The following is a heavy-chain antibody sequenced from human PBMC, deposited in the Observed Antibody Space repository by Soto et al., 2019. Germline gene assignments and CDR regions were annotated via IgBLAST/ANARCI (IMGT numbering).Heavy chain of an antibody. CDR1: GFTFSDYY. CDR3: AREGGTGTNGEFDY. D-gene: IGHD1-7*01. Sequence: GGSLRLSCAASGFTFSDYYMSWIRQAPGKGLEWVSYISSSGSAMYYADSVEGRFTISRDNARNSLYLQINSLRAEDTAVYYCAREGGTGTNGEFDYWGQGNQVTVPQ. CDR2: ISSSGSAM. J-gene: IGHJ4*02. V-gene: IGHV3-11*01.